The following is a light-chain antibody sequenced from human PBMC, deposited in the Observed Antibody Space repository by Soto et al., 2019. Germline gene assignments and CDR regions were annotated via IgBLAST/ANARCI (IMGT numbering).Light chain of an antibody. J-gene: IGLJ1*01. Sequence: QSALTQPASVSASPGQSITIPCTGPSGNVGSYNLVPWFQQHPGNAPKLLIYEGTKRPSGLSDRFSGSKSGNTASLTISGLQAEDEADYYCYSYAGENLYVFGTGTKLTVL. CDR3: YSYAGENLYV. CDR1: SGNVGSYNL. V-gene: IGLV2-23*01. CDR2: EGT.